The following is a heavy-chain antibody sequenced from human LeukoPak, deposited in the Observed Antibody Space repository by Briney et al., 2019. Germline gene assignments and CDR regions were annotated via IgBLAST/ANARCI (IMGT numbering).Heavy chain of an antibody. Sequence: GGSLRLSCAASGFTFSSYAMSWVRQAPGKGLEWVSAIPAGGGSTYYADSVKGRFTISRDNSKNTLYLQMNSLRAEDTAVYYCAKHPYSGSEYYFDYWGQGTLVTVSS. CDR1: GFTFSSYA. CDR2: IPAGGGST. J-gene: IGHJ4*02. D-gene: IGHD6-13*01. CDR3: AKHPYSGSEYYFDY. V-gene: IGHV3-23*01.